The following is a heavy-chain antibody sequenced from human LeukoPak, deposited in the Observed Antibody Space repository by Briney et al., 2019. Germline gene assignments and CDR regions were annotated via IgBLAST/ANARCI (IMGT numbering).Heavy chain of an antibody. D-gene: IGHD1-26*01. CDR3: ARIVEGATILSDY. J-gene: IGHJ4*02. Sequence: PRASVKVSCKASGYTFTNYGISRVRQAPGQGLEWMGWISAYNGNTNYAQKLQGRVTMTTDTSTSTAYMELRSLRSDDTAVYYCARIVEGATILSDYWGQGTLVTVSS. CDR2: ISAYNGNT. CDR1: GYTFTNYG. V-gene: IGHV1-18*01.